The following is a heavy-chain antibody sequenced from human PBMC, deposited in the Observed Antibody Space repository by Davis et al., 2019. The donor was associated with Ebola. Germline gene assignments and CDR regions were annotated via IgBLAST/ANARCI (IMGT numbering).Heavy chain of an antibody. Sequence: PGGSLRLSCAASGFTFSSYAMSWVRQAPGKGLEWVSAISGSGGSTYYADSVKGRFTISRDNSKNTLYLQMNSLRAEDTAVYYCAREGGCSGGSCYYFDYWGQGTLVTVSS. V-gene: IGHV3-23*01. CDR2: ISGSGGST. D-gene: IGHD2-15*01. CDR3: AREGGCSGGSCYYFDY. J-gene: IGHJ4*02. CDR1: GFTFSSYA.